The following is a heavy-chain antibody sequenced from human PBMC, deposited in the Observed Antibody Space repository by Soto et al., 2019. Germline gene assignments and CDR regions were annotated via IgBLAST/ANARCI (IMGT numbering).Heavy chain of an antibody. Sequence: QVQLVESGGGVVQPGRSLRLSCAASGFTFSSYDMHWVRQAPGKGLEWVAVVLYDGSDKYYADSVKGRFTISRDNSKNTMYLQMNSLRAEDTAVYYCAGDRKSRPTGGGFEGGQGTLVTVSS. V-gene: IGHV3-33*01. CDR2: VLYDGSDK. CDR1: GFTFSSYD. J-gene: IGHJ4*02. CDR3: AGDRKSRPTGGGFE. D-gene: IGHD4-4*01.